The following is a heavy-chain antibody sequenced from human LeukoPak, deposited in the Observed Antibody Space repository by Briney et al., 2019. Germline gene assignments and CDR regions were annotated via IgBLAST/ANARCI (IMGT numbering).Heavy chain of an antibody. V-gene: IGHV4-4*07. Sequence: PSETLSLTCTVSGGSISSYYWSWIRQPAGKGLERIGRIHTSGNTDYNPSLKSRVTMSVDTSKNQFSLKVRSVTAADTAVYYCAREGSATARPFVSNDSWGQGTLVTVSS. J-gene: IGHJ4*02. D-gene: IGHD6-6*01. CDR3: AREGSATARPFVSNDS. CDR1: GGSISSYY. CDR2: IHTSGNT.